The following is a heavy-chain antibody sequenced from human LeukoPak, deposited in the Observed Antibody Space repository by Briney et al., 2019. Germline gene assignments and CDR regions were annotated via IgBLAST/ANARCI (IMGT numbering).Heavy chain of an antibody. V-gene: IGHV3-30*18. CDR1: GFTFSSYG. Sequence: GGSLRLSCAASGFTFSSYGMYWVRQAPGKGLEWVAVISYDGSNKYYADSVKGRFTISRDNSKNTLYLQMNSLRAEDTAVYYCAKDGFETSQFDYWGQGTLVTVSS. CDR2: ISYDGSNK. J-gene: IGHJ4*02. D-gene: IGHD2-2*03. CDR3: AKDGFETSQFDY.